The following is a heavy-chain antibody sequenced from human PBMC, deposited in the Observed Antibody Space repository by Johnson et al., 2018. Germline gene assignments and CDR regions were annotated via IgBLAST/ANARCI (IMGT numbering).Heavy chain of an antibody. CDR3: AKERPDMIGAFDV. J-gene: IGHJ3*01. V-gene: IGHV3-30*18. Sequence: QVQLVQSGGGVVQPGRSLRLSCAASQFTFSRHGMYWVRQAPGKGLEWLAFISYDGHNKHVAASVKGRFTISRDNSKNTLYLQMNSLRTEDTAVYYCAKERPDMIGAFDVWGQGTIVIVSS. D-gene: IGHD3-16*01. CDR2: ISYDGHNK. CDR1: QFTFSRHG.